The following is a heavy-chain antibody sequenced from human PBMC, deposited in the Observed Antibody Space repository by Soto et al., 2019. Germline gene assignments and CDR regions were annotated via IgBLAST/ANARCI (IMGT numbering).Heavy chain of an antibody. V-gene: IGHV3-23*01. CDR1: GFTFSSYA. Sequence: GGSLRLSCAAPGFTFSSYAMSWVRQAPGKGLEWVSAISGSGGSTYYADSVKGRFTISRDNSKNTLYLQMNSLRAEDTAVYYCAKDRDARGYYDFWSGPGAFDIWGQGTMVTVSS. J-gene: IGHJ3*02. CDR3: AKDRDARGYYDFWSGPGAFDI. D-gene: IGHD3-3*01. CDR2: ISGSGGST.